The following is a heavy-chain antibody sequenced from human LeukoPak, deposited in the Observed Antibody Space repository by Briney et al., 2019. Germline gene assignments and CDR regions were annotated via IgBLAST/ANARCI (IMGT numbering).Heavy chain of an antibody. CDR2: IYYSGST. CDR3: ARYYYDSSGYYDGSFDY. D-gene: IGHD3-22*01. CDR1: GGSISSSSYY. J-gene: IGHJ4*02. V-gene: IGHV4-39*07. Sequence: PSETLTLTCTVSGGSISSSSYYWGWIRQPPGKGLEWIGSIYYSGSTYYNPSLKSRVTISVDTSKNQFSLKLSSVTAADTAVYYCARYYYDSSGYYDGSFDYWGQGTLVTVSS.